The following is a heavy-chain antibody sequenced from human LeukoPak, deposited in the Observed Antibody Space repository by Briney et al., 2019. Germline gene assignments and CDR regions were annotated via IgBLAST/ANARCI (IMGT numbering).Heavy chain of an antibody. CDR3: ARDLLSRITMVRGVIMFDP. D-gene: IGHD3-10*01. V-gene: IGHV1-46*01. Sequence: GASVKVSCKASGYTFTSYYMHWVRQAPGQGLEWMGIIKPSGGSTSYAQKFQGRVTMTRDTSTSTVYMELSSLRSEDTAVYYCARDLLSRITMVRGVIMFDPWGQGTLVTVSS. J-gene: IGHJ5*02. CDR1: GYTFTSYY. CDR2: IKPSGGST.